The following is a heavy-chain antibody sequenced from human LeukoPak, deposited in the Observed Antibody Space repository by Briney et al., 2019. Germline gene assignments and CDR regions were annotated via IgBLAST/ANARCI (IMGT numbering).Heavy chain of an antibody. D-gene: IGHD3-22*01. Sequence: GGSLRLSCAASGFTFSSYAMSWVRQAPGKGLEWVSTISNSDGNTYYADSVKGRFTISRDNSKNTLYLQMNSLKTEDTAVYYCTSPRDYYDSSGYLGYWGQGTLVTVSS. CDR3: TSPRDYYDSSGYLGY. J-gene: IGHJ4*02. CDR2: ISNSDGNT. V-gene: IGHV3-23*01. CDR1: GFTFSSYA.